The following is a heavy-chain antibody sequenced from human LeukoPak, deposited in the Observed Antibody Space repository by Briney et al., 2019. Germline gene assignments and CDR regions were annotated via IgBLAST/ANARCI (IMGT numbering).Heavy chain of an antibody. V-gene: IGHV3-30-3*01. CDR3: AREPTLYYYYYAMDV. J-gene: IGHJ6*02. D-gene: IGHD2/OR15-2a*01. CDR1: GFTFSTYA. CDR2: ISYDGSNK. Sequence: GGSLRLSCAASGFTFSTYAMHWVRQAPGKGLEWVAVISYDGSNKYYADSVKGRFTISRDNSKNTLYLQMNSLRVEDTAVYYCAREPTLYYYYYAMDVWGQGTTVTVSS.